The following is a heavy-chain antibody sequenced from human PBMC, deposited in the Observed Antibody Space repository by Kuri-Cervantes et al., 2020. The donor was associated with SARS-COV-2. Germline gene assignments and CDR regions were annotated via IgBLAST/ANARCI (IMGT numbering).Heavy chain of an antibody. J-gene: IGHJ4*02. Sequence: GESLKISCAASGFTFSSYAMSWVRQAPGKGLEWVSAISGSGGSTYYADSVKGRFTISRDNSKNTLYLQVNSLRAEDTAVYYCAKASVTAAAPFDYWGQGTLVTVSS. D-gene: IGHD6-13*01. CDR2: ISGSGGST. V-gene: IGHV3-23*01. CDR3: AKASVTAAAPFDY. CDR1: GFTFSSYA.